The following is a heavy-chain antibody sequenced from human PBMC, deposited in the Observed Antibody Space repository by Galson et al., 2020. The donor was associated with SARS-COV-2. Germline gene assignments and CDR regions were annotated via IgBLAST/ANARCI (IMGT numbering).Heavy chain of an antibody. J-gene: IGHJ6*03. V-gene: IGHV4-31*01. Sequence: SETLSLTCTVPGGSISSRSYYWTWIRQHPGKGPEWIGSIYYSGSTYYNPSLKRLVSISEETSKNQFSLKLTSVTAADTAVYYCARTATYYYDKWGHYMNYYMDVWGKGTTVTVSS. CDR1: GGSISSRSYY. CDR3: ARTATYYYDKWGHYMNYYMDV. D-gene: IGHD3-22*01. CDR2: IYYSGST.